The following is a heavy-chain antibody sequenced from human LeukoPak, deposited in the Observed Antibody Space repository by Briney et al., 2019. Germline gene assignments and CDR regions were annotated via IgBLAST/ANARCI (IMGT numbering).Heavy chain of an antibody. Sequence: LRLSCAASGPTFSSYAMHWVRQAPGKGLEWVAVISYDGSNKYYADSVKGRFTISRDNSKNTLYLQMNSLRAEDTAVYYCARADIVVVVAGDAFDIWGQGTMVTVSS. V-gene: IGHV3-30-3*01. CDR1: GPTFSSYA. CDR2: ISYDGSNK. J-gene: IGHJ3*02. D-gene: IGHD2-15*01. CDR3: ARADIVVVVAGDAFDI.